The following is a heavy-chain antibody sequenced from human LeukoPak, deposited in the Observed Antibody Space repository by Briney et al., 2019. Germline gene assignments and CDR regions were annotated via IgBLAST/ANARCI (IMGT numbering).Heavy chain of an antibody. V-gene: IGHV3-7*01. CDR1: GFTFSSYW. Sequence: PGRSLRLSCAASGFTFSSYWMSWVRQAPGKGLEWVANIKQDGSGKYYVDSVKGRFTISRDNAKNSLYLQMNSLRAEDTAVYYCARGGDSSSSYYYYYMDVWGKGATVTVSS. J-gene: IGHJ6*03. D-gene: IGHD6-6*01. CDR2: IKQDGSGK. CDR3: ARGGDSSSSYYYYYMDV.